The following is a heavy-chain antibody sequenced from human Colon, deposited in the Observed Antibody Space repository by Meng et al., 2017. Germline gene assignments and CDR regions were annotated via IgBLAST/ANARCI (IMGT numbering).Heavy chain of an antibody. CDR1: GASITKKNYY. D-gene: IGHD1-26*01. CDR2: IYYTAAT. CDR3: VSRIGGSSETDF. V-gene: IGHV4-39*07. J-gene: IGHJ1*01. Sequence: QLPDPGPGLVKPSETLSFSCTGSGASITKKNYYWVWVRQPPGKGLEWIGNIYYTAATYYNPSLKGRVTISLDTSKNQFSLNLNAVTAADTAVYYCVSRIGGSSETDFWGQGTLVTVSS.